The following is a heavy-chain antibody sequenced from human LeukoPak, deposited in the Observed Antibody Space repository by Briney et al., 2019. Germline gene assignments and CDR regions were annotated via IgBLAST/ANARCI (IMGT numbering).Heavy chain of an antibody. V-gene: IGHV5-10-1*01. J-gene: IGHJ3*02. CDR3: ARHEGYCSSTSCGAFDI. Sequence: GASLRISCKGSGYSFTSYWISWVRQMPGKGLEWMGRIDPSDSYTNYSPSFQGHVTISADKSISTAYLQWSSLKASDTAMYYCARHEGYCSSTSCGAFDIWGQGTMVTVSS. D-gene: IGHD2-2*01. CDR1: GYSFTSYW. CDR2: IDPSDSYT.